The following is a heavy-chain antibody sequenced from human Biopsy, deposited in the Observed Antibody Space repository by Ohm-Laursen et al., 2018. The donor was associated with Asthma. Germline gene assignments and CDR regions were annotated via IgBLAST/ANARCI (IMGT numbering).Heavy chain of an antibody. CDR2: IFAANSET. D-gene: IGHD1-7*01. V-gene: IGHV5-51*01. CDR3: ARFIDGTFFVDY. J-gene: IGHJ4*02. CDR1: GYTFSDSW. Sequence: RESLRISCKASGYTFSDSWIGWVRQMSGKGLEWTGIIFAANSETKYSPSFQGQVTISVDMSISTAFLQWSSLKASDTAMYYCARFIDGTFFVDYWGQGTLVTVSS.